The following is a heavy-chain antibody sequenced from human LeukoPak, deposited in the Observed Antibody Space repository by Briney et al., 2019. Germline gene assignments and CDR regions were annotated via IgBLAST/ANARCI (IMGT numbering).Heavy chain of an antibody. CDR2: INHSGST. D-gene: IGHD6-19*01. V-gene: IGHV4-34*01. CDR1: GGSFSGYY. J-gene: IGHJ6*03. Sequence: PSETLSLTCAVYGGSFSGYYWSWIRQPPGKGLEWIGEINHSGSTNYNPSLKSRVTISVDTSKNQFSLKLSSVTAADTAVYYCARGRAVAAPAVRYFYYMDVWGKGTTVTVSS. CDR3: ARGRAVAAPAVRYFYYMDV.